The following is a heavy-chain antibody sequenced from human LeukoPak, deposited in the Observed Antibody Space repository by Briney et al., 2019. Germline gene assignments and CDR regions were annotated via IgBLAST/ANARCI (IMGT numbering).Heavy chain of an antibody. J-gene: IGHJ4*02. Sequence: PGGSLRLSCAASGFIFSTYSMSWVRQAPGKGLEWVANIKQDGSEKNYLGSVKGRFTISRDNTKNSLYLEMNSLRAEDTAVYYCYCAVEDYWGQGTLVTVSS. CDR1: GFIFSTYS. V-gene: IGHV3-7*01. CDR3: YCAVEDY. D-gene: IGHD2-15*01. CDR2: IKQDGSEK.